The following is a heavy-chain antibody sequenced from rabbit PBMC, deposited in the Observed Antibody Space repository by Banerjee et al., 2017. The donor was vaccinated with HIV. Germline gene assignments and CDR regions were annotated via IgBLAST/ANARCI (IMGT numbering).Heavy chain of an antibody. J-gene: IGHJ4*01. D-gene: IGHD1-1*01. CDR2: IYTNSGST. V-gene: IGHV1S43*01. Sequence: QQQLVESGGGLVKPEGSLTLTCKASGFDLSSYYHMCWVRQAPGKGLELIACIYTNSGSTWYASWVNGRFTVSRSTSLNTVDLKMTSLTAADTATYFCARSFASGSGYYMNLWGPGTLVTVS. CDR1: GFDLSSYYH. CDR3: ARSFASGSGYYMNL.